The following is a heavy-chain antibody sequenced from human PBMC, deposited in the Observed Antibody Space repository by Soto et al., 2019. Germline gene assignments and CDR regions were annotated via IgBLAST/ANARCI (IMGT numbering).Heavy chain of an antibody. CDR2: INPKSGGL. J-gene: IGHJ6*02. CDR1: GYTFSDYL. V-gene: IGHV1-2*06. CDR3: ARGISTDYSNGVCAWHYYHEMDF. Sequence: QVHLVQSGSEVKKPGASVKVSCRASGYTFSDYLIHWVRQAPGHALEWMGRINPKSGGLHSVQKFQGRVNMTTDTAMSTTYMELRRLSNDDTAVYYCARGISTDYSNGVCAWHYYHEMDFWGRGTTVAVAS. D-gene: IGHD2-8*01.